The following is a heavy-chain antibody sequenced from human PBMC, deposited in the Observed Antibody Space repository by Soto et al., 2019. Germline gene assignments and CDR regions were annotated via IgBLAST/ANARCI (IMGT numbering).Heavy chain of an antibody. CDR2: IYYSGST. CDR3: AKEGVVVPAALGLYYYYMDV. J-gene: IGHJ6*03. Sequence: SETLSLTCTVSGGSISSSSHYWGWIRQPPRKGLEWIGSIYYSGSTYYNPSLKSRVTISVDTSKNHFSLRLYSVTAANTAVYYCAKEGVVVPAALGLYYYYMDVWGKGTTVTVSS. V-gene: IGHV4-39*02. CDR1: GGSISSSSHY. D-gene: IGHD2-2*01.